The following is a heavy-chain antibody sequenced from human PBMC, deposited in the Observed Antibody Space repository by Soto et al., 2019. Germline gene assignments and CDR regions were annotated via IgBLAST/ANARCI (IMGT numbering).Heavy chain of an antibody. V-gene: IGHV4-30-4*01. Sequence: SETLSLTCTVSGCSISSGDYYWSWIRQPPGKGLEWIGYIYYSGSTYYNPSLKSRVTISVDTSKNQFSLKLSSVTAADTAVYYCARVENTYHYDSSGYHRASWLSYWGQGTLVTVSS. D-gene: IGHD3-22*01. J-gene: IGHJ4*02. CDR2: IYYSGST. CDR1: GCSISSGDYY. CDR3: ARVENTYHYDSSGYHRASWLSY.